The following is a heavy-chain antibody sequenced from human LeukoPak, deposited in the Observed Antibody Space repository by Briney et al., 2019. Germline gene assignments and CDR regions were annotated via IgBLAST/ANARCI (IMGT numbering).Heavy chain of an antibody. CDR2: ISSSTNYI. D-gene: IGHD2-15*01. CDR1: GFTVSSNY. Sequence: GGSLRLSCAASGFTVSSNYMSWVRQAPGKGLEWVSSISSSTNYIYYADSVKGRFTVSRDNAKNSLYLQMNSLRAEDTAVYFCARDRQGYYSHDYWGQGALVTVSS. V-gene: IGHV3-21*01. CDR3: ARDRQGYYSHDY. J-gene: IGHJ4*02.